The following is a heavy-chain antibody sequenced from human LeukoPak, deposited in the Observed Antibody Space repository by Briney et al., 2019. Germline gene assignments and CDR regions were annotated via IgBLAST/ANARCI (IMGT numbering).Heavy chain of an antibody. D-gene: IGHD3-3*01. J-gene: IGHJ4*02. CDR2: IHSSGST. Sequence: SETLSLTCSVSGGSISDYYWTWIRQPPGKGLEWIAYIHSSGSTNYNPSLKSRVIISIDTSRSQLSLKLSSVTAADTAVYYCARRSYYDFWSGYPSNDYWGQGTLVTVSS. CDR1: GGSISDYY. CDR3: ARRSYYDFWSGYPSNDY. V-gene: IGHV4-59*01.